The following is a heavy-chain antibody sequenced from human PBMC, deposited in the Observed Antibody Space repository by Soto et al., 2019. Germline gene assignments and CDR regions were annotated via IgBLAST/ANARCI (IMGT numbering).Heavy chain of an antibody. V-gene: IGHV4-39*01. CDR3: GRHTQWLIRIDY. Sequence: QLQLQQSGPGLVKPSETLSLTCTVSGGSISTNNYWGWIRQSPGKGLEWMGSIHYTGNTYYNPSLRMRVTISVDSSKNQFSLNLKALTAADTAMYFCGRHTQWLIRIDYWGQGSLISVSS. CDR1: GGSISTNNY. D-gene: IGHD5-12*01. CDR2: IHYTGNT. J-gene: IGHJ4*02.